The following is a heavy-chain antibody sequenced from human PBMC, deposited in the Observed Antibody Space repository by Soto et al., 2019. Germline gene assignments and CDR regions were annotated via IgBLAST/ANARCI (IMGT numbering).Heavy chain of an antibody. J-gene: IGHJ4*02. CDR2: IHTTDGT. D-gene: IGHD6-13*01. Sequence: QVQLQESGPGLVKPSETLSLTCTVSGGAISSYYWSWIGQPAGKGMEWIGRIHTTDGTKYNPSLKSRVPMSTYTSNHQFSLKLSSLTAADTAVYYCARALSSAAGLYFVFWGQGTLVTVSS. CDR3: ARALSSAAGLYFVF. CDR1: GGAISSYY. V-gene: IGHV4-4*07.